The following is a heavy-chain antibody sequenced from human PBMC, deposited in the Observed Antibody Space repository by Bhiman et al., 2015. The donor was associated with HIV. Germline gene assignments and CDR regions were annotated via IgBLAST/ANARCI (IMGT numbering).Heavy chain of an antibody. D-gene: IGHD2-15*01. Sequence: EVQLVESGGGLVQPGGSLRLSCAASGFTFSSYWMSWVRQAPGKGLEWVSNIKQDGSEKYYVDSVKGRFTISRDNAKNSLYLQMNSLRAEDTAVYYCARLRYCSGGSCYYYYYGMDVWGQGTTVTVSS. V-gene: IGHV3-7*01. J-gene: IGHJ6*02. CDR2: IKQDGSEK. CDR3: ARLRYCSGGSCYYYYYGMDV. CDR1: GFTFSSYW.